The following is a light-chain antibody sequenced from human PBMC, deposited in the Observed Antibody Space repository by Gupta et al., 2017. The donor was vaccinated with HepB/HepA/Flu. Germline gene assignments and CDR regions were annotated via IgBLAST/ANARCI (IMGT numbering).Light chain of an antibody. Sequence: QSVLTQPPSVSGAPGQRVTISCTGSSSDIGAGYDVNWYKQVPGTVPKLLIYDNNSRPSGVPDRFSGSKSGTSASLAITGLQAEDEAVDYCQSYDYRLNNCHVIFGGGTKLTVL. CDR2: DNN. V-gene: IGLV1-40*01. CDR3: QSYDYRLNNCHVI. CDR1: SSDIGAGYD. J-gene: IGLJ2*01.